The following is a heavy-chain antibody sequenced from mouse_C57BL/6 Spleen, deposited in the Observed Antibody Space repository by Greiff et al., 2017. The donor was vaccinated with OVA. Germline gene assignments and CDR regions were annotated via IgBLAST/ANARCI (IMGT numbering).Heavy chain of an antibody. J-gene: IGHJ2*01. CDR2: IYPGGGYT. Sequence: VQLQQSGAELVRPGTSVKMSCKASGYTFTNYWIGWAKQRPGHGLEWIGDIYPGGGYTKYNEQFTGKATLTADKSSSTAYMQFSSLTSEDSAIYYCARSGDDLYYFDYWGQGTTLTVSS. CDR3: ARSGDDLYYFDY. V-gene: IGHV1-63*01. D-gene: IGHD3-2*02. CDR1: GYTFTNYW.